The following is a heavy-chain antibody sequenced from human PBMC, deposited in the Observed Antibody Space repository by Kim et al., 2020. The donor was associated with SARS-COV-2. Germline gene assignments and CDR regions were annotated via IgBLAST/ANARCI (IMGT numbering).Heavy chain of an antibody. J-gene: IGHJ6*03. CDR1: GGSFSGYY. CDR2: INHSGST. CDR3: ARGHYYGSGSLLGYYYYY. D-gene: IGHD3-10*01. V-gene: IGHV4-34*01. Sequence: SETLSLTCAVYGGSFSGYYWSWIRQPPGKGLEWIGEINHSGSTNYNPSFKSRVTISVDTSKNQFSLKLSSVTAADTAVYYCARGHYYGSGSLLGYYYYY.